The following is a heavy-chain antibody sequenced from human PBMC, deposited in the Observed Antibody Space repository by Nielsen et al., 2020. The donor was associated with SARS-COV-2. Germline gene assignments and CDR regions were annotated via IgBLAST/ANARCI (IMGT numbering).Heavy chain of an antibody. CDR2: IWYDGSNK. Sequence: GESLKISCAASGFTFSSYGMHWVRQAPGKGLEWVAVIWYDGSNKYYADSVKGRFTISRDNSKNTLYLQMNSLRAEDTAVYYCAKGELGSYDYWGQGTLVTVSS. J-gene: IGHJ4*02. CDR1: GFTFSSYG. V-gene: IGHV3-33*06. D-gene: IGHD1-7*01. CDR3: AKGELGSYDY.